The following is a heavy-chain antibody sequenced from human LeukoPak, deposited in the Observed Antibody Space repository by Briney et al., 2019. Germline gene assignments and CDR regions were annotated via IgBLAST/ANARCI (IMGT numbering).Heavy chain of an antibody. V-gene: IGHV1-18*01. D-gene: IGHD3-10*01. CDR3: ARVVTMVRGKLKDFDY. Sequence: ASVNVSCKASRYTFTSYGIRWVRPAPGQGLGWMGCLSAYNGNTNYAQKLQGRVTMTTDTSTSTAYMELRSLRSDDTAVYYCARVVTMVRGKLKDFDYWGQGTLVTVSS. CDR1: RYTFTSYG. CDR2: LSAYNGNT. J-gene: IGHJ4*02.